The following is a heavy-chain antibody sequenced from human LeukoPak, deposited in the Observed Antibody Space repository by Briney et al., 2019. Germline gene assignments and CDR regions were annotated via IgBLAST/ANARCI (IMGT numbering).Heavy chain of an antibody. CDR1: GFTFSSYE. J-gene: IGHJ3*02. CDR3: ARRGRWSPGAFDI. V-gene: IGHV3-48*03. CDR2: ISSSGSTI. Sequence: GGSLRLSCAASGFTFSSYEMNWVRQAPGKGLEWVSYISSSGSTIYYADSVKGRFTISRDNAKNSLYLQMNSLRAEDTAVYYCARRGRWSPGAFDIWGQGTMVTVSS. D-gene: IGHD4-23*01.